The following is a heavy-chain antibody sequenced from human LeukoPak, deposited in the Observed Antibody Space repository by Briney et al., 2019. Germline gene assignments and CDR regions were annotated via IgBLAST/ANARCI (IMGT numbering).Heavy chain of an antibody. CDR1: GFTFSSYE. CDR3: ARGPSEQWLVPPWFDP. Sequence: GGSLRLSCAASGFTFSSYEMNWVRQAPGKGLEWVSYISSSGSTIYYADSVKGRFTMSRDNAKNSLYLQMNSLRAEDTAVYYCARGPSEQWLVPPWFDPWGQGTLVTVSS. CDR2: ISSSGSTI. J-gene: IGHJ5*02. D-gene: IGHD6-19*01. V-gene: IGHV3-48*03.